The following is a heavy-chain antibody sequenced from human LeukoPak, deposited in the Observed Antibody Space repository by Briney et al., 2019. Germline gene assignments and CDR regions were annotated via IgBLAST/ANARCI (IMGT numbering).Heavy chain of an antibody. J-gene: IGHJ4*02. D-gene: IGHD3-3*01. CDR1: GGSIRGYY. CDR3: ARSSSDYAFWSR. Sequence: SENLSFTGNGSGGSIRGYYWSWIRQPPGKGLKWIGNIYSSGGTNYNPSLKSRVTISVDTSKNHFSLLLNSVTAAATAVYYCARSSSDYAFWSRWGQGTLGTVSS. CDR2: IYSSGGT. V-gene: IGHV4-59*12.